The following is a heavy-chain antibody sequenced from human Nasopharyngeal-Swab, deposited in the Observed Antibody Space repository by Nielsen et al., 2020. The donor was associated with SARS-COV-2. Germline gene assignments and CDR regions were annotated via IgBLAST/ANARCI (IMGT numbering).Heavy chain of an antibody. D-gene: IGHD4-17*01. J-gene: IGHJ4*02. CDR1: GFTFSSYD. V-gene: IGHV3-53*01. Sequence: GGSLRLSCAASGFTFSSYDMHWVRPAPGKGLEWVSVIYSGGSTYYADSVKGRFTISRDNSKNTLYLQMNSLRAEDTAVYYCARSYGDYYFDYWGQGTLVTVSS. CDR3: ARSYGDYYFDY. CDR2: IYSGGST.